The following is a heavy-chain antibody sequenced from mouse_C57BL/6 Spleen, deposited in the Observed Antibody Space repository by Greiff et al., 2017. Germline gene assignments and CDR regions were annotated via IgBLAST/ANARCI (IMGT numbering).Heavy chain of an antibody. J-gene: IGHJ2*01. D-gene: IGHD2-13*01. Sequence: VKLQQPGAELVRPGSSVKLSCKASGYTFTSCWMHWVKQRPIQGLEWIGNIDPSDSETHYNQKFKDKATLTVDKSSSTAYMQLSSLTSEDSAVYYCARGDYGDYYFDYWGQGTTLTVSS. V-gene: IGHV1-52*01. CDR1: GYTFTSCW. CDR3: ARGDYGDYYFDY. CDR2: IDPSDSET.